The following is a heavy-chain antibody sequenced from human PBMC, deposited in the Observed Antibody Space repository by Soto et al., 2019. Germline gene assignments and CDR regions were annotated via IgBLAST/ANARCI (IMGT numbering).Heavy chain of an antibody. Sequence: GGSLRLSCAASGFTFSDYYMSWIRQAPGKGLEWVSYISSSGSTIYYADSVKGRFTISRDNAKNTLYLQMNSLRAEDTAVYYCARVPAAIFGYYYYMDVWGKGTTVTVSS. CDR2: ISSSGSTI. CDR3: ARVPAAIFGYYYYMDV. D-gene: IGHD2-2*01. CDR1: GFTFSDYY. J-gene: IGHJ6*03. V-gene: IGHV3-11*04.